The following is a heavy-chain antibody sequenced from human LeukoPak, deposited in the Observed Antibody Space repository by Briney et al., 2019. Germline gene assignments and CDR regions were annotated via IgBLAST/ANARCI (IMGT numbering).Heavy chain of an antibody. D-gene: IGHD6-6*01. J-gene: IGHJ4*02. CDR3: ARVPEYSSSSGNFDY. CDR2: INPSGGST. CDR1: GYTFTGYY. Sequence: GASVKVSCKASGYTFTGYYMHWVRQAPGQGLEWMGIINPSGGSTSYAQKFQGRVTMTRDMSTSTVYMELSSLRSEDTAVYYCARVPEYSSSSGNFDYWGQGTLVTVSS. V-gene: IGHV1-46*01.